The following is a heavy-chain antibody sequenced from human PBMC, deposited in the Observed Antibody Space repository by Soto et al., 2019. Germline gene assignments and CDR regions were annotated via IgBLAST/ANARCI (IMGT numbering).Heavy chain of an antibody. Sequence: GGSLRLSCAASGFTFSSYGMHWVRQAPGKGLEWVAVISYDGSNKYYADSVKGRFTISRDNSKNTLYLQMNSLRAEDTAVYYCAKDIVVVPANPAPFYYYYGMDVWGQGTTVTVSS. V-gene: IGHV3-30*18. CDR2: ISYDGSNK. D-gene: IGHD2-2*01. CDR1: GFTFSSYG. J-gene: IGHJ6*02. CDR3: AKDIVVVPANPAPFYYYYGMDV.